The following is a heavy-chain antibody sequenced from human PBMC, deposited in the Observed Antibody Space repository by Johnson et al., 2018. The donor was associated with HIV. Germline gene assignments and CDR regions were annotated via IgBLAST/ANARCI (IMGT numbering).Heavy chain of an antibody. CDR3: AKGRWEATTYDDAFDI. J-gene: IGHJ3*02. D-gene: IGHD1-26*01. V-gene: IGHV3-30-3*01. CDR2: ISYDGSNK. Sequence: QEQLVESGGGVVQPGRSLRLSCAASGFTFSSYAMHWVRQAPGKGLEWVAGISYDGSNKYYADSVKGRFTISRDNSKNTLYLQMNSLRAEDTAVYYCAKGRWEATTYDDAFDIWGQGTMVTVSS. CDR1: GFTFSSYA.